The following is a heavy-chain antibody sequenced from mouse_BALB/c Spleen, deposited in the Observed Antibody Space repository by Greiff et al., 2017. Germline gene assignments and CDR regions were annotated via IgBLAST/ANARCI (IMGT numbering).Heavy chain of an antibody. CDR1: GFTFSSFG. V-gene: IGHV5-17*02. Sequence: EVMLVESGGGLVQPGGSRKLSCAASGFTFSSFGMHWVRQAPEKGLAWVAYISSGSSTIYYADTVKGRFTISRDNPKNTLFLQMTSLRSEDTAMYYCARERGLRYFDYWGQGTTLTVSS. CDR2: ISSGSSTI. J-gene: IGHJ2*01. D-gene: IGHD2-2*01. CDR3: ARERGLRYFDY.